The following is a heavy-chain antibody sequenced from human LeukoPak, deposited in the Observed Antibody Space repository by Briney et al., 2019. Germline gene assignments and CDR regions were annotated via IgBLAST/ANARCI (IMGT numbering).Heavy chain of an antibody. D-gene: IGHD2-15*01. CDR2: IKQDGSEM. CDR1: GFTFSSYW. Sequence: QTGGSLRLSCAASGFTFSSYWMSWVRQAPGMGLEWVANIKQDGSEMYYVDSVKGRFTISRDNAKNSLYLQMNSLRAEDTAVYYCARRCSGGSCPGTYWGQGTLVTVSS. J-gene: IGHJ4*02. CDR3: ARRCSGGSCPGTY. V-gene: IGHV3-7*01.